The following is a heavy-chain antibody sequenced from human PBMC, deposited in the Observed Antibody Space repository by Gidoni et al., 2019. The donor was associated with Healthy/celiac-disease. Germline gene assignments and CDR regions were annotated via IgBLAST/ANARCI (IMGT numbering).Heavy chain of an antibody. CDR1: GFTFVSYA. D-gene: IGHD4-4*01. Sequence: EVQLLESGGGLVQPGGALRLSCAASGFTFVSYAMSWVRQAPGKGLEWVSAISGSGGSTYYADSVKGRFTISRDNSKNTLYLQMNILRAEDTAVYYCAKDPIVDIYSQWFDPWGQGTLVTVSS. V-gene: IGHV3-23*01. CDR3: AKDPIVDIYSQWFDP. CDR2: ISGSGGST. J-gene: IGHJ5*02.